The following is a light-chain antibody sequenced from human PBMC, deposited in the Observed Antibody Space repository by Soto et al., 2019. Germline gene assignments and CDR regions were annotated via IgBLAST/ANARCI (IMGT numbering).Light chain of an antibody. CDR3: QQYGSSYT. CDR1: QSVSSSY. J-gene: IGKJ2*01. CDR2: GAS. V-gene: IGKV3-20*01. Sequence: EIVLTQSPGTLSLSPGERATLSCRASQSVSSSYLAWYQQKPGQAPRLLIDGASSRATGIPDRFSGCGSGTDFTLTSSRLEPVDFAEYYCQQYGSSYTFGQGTKLEIK.